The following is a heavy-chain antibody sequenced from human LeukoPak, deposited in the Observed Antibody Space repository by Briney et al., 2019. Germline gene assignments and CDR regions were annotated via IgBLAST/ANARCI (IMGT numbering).Heavy chain of an antibody. J-gene: IGHJ4*02. CDR3: VKNDGWFHLAQ. CDR2: ITTDGSET. D-gene: IGHD6-19*01. Sequence: PGGSLRLSCAASGFYFRDHWMDWVRQAPGKGLEWVGHITTDGSETYYLDSLKGRISISRDNTNNALYLQMNSLRVEDTAIYYCVKNDGWFHLAQWGQGTLVTVSS. V-gene: IGHV3-7*03. CDR1: GFYFRDHW.